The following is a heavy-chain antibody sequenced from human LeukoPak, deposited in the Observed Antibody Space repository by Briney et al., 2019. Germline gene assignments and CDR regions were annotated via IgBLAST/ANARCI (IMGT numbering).Heavy chain of an antibody. D-gene: IGHD5-24*01. V-gene: IGHV1-2*02. Sequence: RASVKVSCKASGHTFTGYYMHWVRQAPGQGLEWMGWINPTSGGTNYAQKFQGRVTMTRDTSISTAYMELSRLRSDDTAVYYCARVVVRDANNYKDYWGQGTLVTVSS. CDR1: GHTFTGYY. CDR2: INPTSGGT. J-gene: IGHJ4*02. CDR3: ARVVVRDANNYKDY.